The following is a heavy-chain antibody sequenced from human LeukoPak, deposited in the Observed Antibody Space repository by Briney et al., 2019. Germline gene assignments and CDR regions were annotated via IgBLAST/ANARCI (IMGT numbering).Heavy chain of an antibody. V-gene: IGHV1-18*01. CDR3: ARVYGHLAEKENWFDP. CDR1: GYTFTSYG. Sequence: ASVKVSCKASGYTFTSYGTSWVRQAPGQGLEWMGWISAYNGNTNYAQKLQGRVTMTTDTSTSTAYMELRSLRSDDTAVYYCARVYGHLAEKENWFDPWGQGTLVTVSS. CDR2: ISAYNGNT. J-gene: IGHJ5*02. D-gene: IGHD2/OR15-2a*01.